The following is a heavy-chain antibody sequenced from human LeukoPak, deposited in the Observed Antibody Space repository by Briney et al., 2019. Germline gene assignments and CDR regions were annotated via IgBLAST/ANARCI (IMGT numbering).Heavy chain of an antibody. V-gene: IGHV3-66*01. CDR3: ARDNRTAYFDY. J-gene: IGHJ4*02. CDR1: GGSFSGYH. Sequence: ETLSLTCAVYGGSFSGYHWSWVRQAPGKGLEWVSVIYSGGSTYYADSVKGRFTISRDNSKNTVYLQMNSLRAEDTAVYYCARDNRTAYFDYWGQGTLVTVSS. CDR2: IYSGGST.